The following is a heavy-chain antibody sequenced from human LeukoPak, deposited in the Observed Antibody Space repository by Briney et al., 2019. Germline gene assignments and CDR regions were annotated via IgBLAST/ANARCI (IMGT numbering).Heavy chain of an antibody. CDR3: AKVYYGSGSSIDY. D-gene: IGHD3-10*01. CDR2: IRYDEITK. CDR1: GFTFSSYA. J-gene: IGHJ4*02. Sequence: SGGSLRLSCAASGFTFSSYAMHWVRQAPGKGLEWVTFIRYDEITKYYADSVKGRFTVSRDNSKNTLYLQMNSLRAEDTAVYYCAKVYYGSGSSIDYWGQGTLVIVSS. V-gene: IGHV3-30*02.